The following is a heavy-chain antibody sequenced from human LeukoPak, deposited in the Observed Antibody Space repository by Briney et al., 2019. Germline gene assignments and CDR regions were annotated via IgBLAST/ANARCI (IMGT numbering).Heavy chain of an antibody. D-gene: IGHD3-10*01. V-gene: IGHV4-59*01. CDR3: ARYVRGLMPTYFDY. Sequence: PSETLSLTCTVSGGSISNYYWTWIRQPPGKRLEWIGYVFYNGNTNYNPSLKSRATISVGTSKNQFSLKLNSVTAADTAVYYCARYVRGLMPTYFDYWGQGTLVTVSS. J-gene: IGHJ4*02. CDR2: VFYNGNT. CDR1: GGSISNYY.